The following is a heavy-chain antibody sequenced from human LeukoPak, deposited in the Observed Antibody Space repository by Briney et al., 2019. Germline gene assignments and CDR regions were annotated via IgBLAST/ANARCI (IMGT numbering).Heavy chain of an antibody. CDR1: GFIFSTYS. J-gene: IGHJ2*01. D-gene: IGHD1-1*01. V-gene: IGHV3-7*03. CDR2: IKQDGSDK. CDR3: ARGGTWRGLQLNWYFDL. Sequence: GGSLRLSCATSGFIFSTYSLNWVRQAPGKGLEWVANIKQDGSDKYYVDSVKGRFTISRDNAKNSLYLQMNSLRAEDTAVYYCARGGTWRGLQLNWYFDLWAVAPWSLSPQ.